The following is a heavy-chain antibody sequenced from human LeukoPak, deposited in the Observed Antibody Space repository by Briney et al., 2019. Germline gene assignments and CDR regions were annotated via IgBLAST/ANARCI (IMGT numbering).Heavy chain of an antibody. CDR1: GFSFSTHK. J-gene: IGHJ1*01. Sequence: GGSLRLSCAASGFSFSTHKMNWVRQAPGKGLEWVAVISYDGTKIYYADSAKGRFAISRDNSKNMVYLQMNSLRAEDTALYYCARDSVKLPGISYFDNWGQGTLVTVSS. V-gene: IGHV3-30*09. CDR3: ARDSVKLPGISYFDN. D-gene: IGHD3-3*02. CDR2: ISYDGTKI.